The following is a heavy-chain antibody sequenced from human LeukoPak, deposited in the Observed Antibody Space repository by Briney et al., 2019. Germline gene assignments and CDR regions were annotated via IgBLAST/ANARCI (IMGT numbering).Heavy chain of an antibody. CDR2: IYYSGTT. J-gene: IGHJ3*02. CDR1: GGSISSSRHY. Sequence: PSETLSLTCTVSGGSISSSRHYWGWIRQPPGKGLEWIGNIYYSGTTYYNPSLKSRVTISVDTSKNQFSLKLSSVTAADTAVYYCARLGGAAADTGRAFDIWGQGTMVTVSS. V-gene: IGHV4-39*01. CDR3: ARLGGAAADTGRAFDI. D-gene: IGHD6-13*01.